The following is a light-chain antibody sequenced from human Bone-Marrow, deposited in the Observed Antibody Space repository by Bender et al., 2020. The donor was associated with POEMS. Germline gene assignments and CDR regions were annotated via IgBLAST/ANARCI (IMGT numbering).Light chain of an antibody. CDR3: SSYAGTNNLVV. Sequence: QSALTQPPSASGSPGQSVTISCTGTSSDVGAYDYASWYQQHPDKAPKLIIYDVFKRPSGVSDRFGGSKSGNTASLIVSGLQAEDEAVYYCSSYAGTNNLVVFGGGTSLAVL. CDR2: DVF. J-gene: IGLJ2*01. V-gene: IGLV2-8*01. CDR1: SSDVGAYDY.